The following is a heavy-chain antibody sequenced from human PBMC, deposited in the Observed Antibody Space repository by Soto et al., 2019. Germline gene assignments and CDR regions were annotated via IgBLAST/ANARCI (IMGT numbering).Heavy chain of an antibody. Sequence: QVQLQESGPGLVKPSGTLSLTCAVSGASISSSYWWSWVRQPPGKGLEWIGEIHLSTGANYNPSLRSRVIISEDTSKNQLFLRVTSVAVADTAVYFCARNDAYYMDVWGQGTTVTVSS. CDR3: ARNDAYYMDV. V-gene: IGHV4-4*02. D-gene: IGHD3-16*01. CDR2: IHLSTGA. J-gene: IGHJ6*03. CDR1: GASISSSYW.